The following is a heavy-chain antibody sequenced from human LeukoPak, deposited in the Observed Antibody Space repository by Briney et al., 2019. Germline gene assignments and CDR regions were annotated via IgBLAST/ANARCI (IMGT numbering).Heavy chain of an antibody. Sequence: QSGGSLRLSCAASGIIITSYWMSWVRQTPGKGLEWVANIKQDGSEKNYVDSVKGRFTIFRDNARNSLYLQMNSLRAEDTAVYYCASRSYGYSHWGQGTLVIVSS. D-gene: IGHD3-16*01. CDR2: IKQDGSEK. CDR1: GIIITSYW. V-gene: IGHV3-7*01. J-gene: IGHJ4*02. CDR3: ASRSYGYSH.